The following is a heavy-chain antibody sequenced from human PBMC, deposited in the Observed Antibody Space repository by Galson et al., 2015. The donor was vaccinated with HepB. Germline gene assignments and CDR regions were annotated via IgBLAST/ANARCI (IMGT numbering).Heavy chain of an antibody. CDR3: ATTDDYGDKRHS. Sequence: QSGAEVKKPGESLKISCKASGYSFPTYWIGWVRQMPGKGLEWMGLIYPGDSDTRYSPSFQGRVTISADKSISTAYLQWSSLKASDTAMYYCATTDDYGDKRHSWGQGTLVTVSS. V-gene: IGHV5-51*01. CDR2: IYPGDSDT. CDR1: GYSFPTYW. J-gene: IGHJ5*02. D-gene: IGHD4-17*01.